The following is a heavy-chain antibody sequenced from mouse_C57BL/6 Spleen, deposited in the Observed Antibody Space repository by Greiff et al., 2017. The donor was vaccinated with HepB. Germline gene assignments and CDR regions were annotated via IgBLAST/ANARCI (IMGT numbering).Heavy chain of an antibody. J-gene: IGHJ4*01. CDR2: IYPGDGDT. D-gene: IGHD2-10*01. V-gene: IGHV1-82*01. CDR3: ARERAYYYYAMDY. CDR1: GYAFSSSW. Sequence: LVEPGASVKISCKASGYAFSSSWMNWVKQRPGKGLEWIGRIYPGDGDTNYNGKFKGKATLTADKSSSTAYMQLSSLTSEDSAVYFCARERAYYYYAMDYWGQGTSVTVSS.